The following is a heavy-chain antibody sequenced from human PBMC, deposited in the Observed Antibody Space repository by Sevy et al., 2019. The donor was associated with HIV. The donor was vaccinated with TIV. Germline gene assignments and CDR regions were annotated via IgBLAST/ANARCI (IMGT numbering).Heavy chain of an antibody. V-gene: IGHV3-30*18. D-gene: IGHD3-10*01. Sequence: GGSLRLSCAASGFTFSSYGMHWVRQAPGKGLEWVAVISYDGSNKYYADSMKGRFTISRDNSKNTLYLQMNSLRAEDTAVYYCAKDGYYDGSGSTYNGFDPWGQGTLVTVSS. J-gene: IGHJ5*02. CDR1: GFTFSSYG. CDR2: ISYDGSNK. CDR3: AKDGYYDGSGSTYNGFDP.